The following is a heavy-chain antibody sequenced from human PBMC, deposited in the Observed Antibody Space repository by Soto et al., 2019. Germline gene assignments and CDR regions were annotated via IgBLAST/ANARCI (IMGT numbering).Heavy chain of an antibody. CDR3: AGGLAAACTDY. CDR2: INSEGTSP. CDR1: GFSFSNYW. Sequence: EVQLVESGGGLVQPGGSLTLSCAASGFSFSNYWINWVRQTPEYGLLWVSHINSEGTSPDYADSVRGRFTISTDNPKNILHLKMENQAAEDTAGDYCAGGLAAACTDYLGQGTPGTGSS. J-gene: IGHJ4*02. V-gene: IGHV3-74*01. D-gene: IGHD6-13*01.